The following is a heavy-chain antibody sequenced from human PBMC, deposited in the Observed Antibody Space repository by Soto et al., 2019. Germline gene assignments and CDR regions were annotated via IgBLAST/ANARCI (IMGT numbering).Heavy chain of an antibody. Sequence: SETLSLTCTVSGASISVYSWSWIRQPPGKGLEWIGYIYYSGSTNYNPSLKSRVAISVDTSKNQFSLKLSSVTAADTAVYYCARSTDSSGWRFDYWGRGTQVTVSS. CDR2: IYYSGST. CDR1: GASISVYS. D-gene: IGHD6-19*01. CDR3: ARSTDSSGWRFDY. V-gene: IGHV4-59*01. J-gene: IGHJ4*02.